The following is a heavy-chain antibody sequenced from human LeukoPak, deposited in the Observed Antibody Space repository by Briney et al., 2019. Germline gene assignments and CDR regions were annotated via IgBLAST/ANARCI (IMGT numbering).Heavy chain of an antibody. J-gene: IGHJ5*02. CDR3: SRDMVRETLMYWFDP. CDR1: GASINGYF. Sequence: SETLSLTCTVSGASINGYFWSWIRQSAGKGLEWIGRIYGSGSTNYNPSLESRATVSSDTSKNQFSLKLRSVTAADTAVYYCSRDMVRETLMYWFDPWGQGTLVTVSS. CDR2: IYGSGST. D-gene: IGHD3-10*01. V-gene: IGHV4-4*07.